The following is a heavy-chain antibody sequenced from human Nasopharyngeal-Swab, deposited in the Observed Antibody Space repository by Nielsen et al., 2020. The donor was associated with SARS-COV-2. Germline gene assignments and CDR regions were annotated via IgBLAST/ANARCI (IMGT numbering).Heavy chain of an antibody. J-gene: IGHJ4*02. CDR3: TTDPGAAAGINYFSY. V-gene: IGHV3-15*01. D-gene: IGHD6-13*01. CDR2: IKSKTDGGTT. CDR1: GLTFSNAW. Sequence: GGSLRLSCAASGLTFSNAWMSWVRQAPGKGLEWVGRIKSKTDGGTTDYAAPVKGRFTISRDDSKNTLYLQMNSLKTEDTAVYCCTTDPGAAAGINYFSYWGQGTLVTVSS.